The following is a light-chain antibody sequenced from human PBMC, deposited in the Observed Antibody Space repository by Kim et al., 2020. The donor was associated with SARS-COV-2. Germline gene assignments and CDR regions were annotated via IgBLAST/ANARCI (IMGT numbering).Light chain of an antibody. J-gene: IGLJ3*02. CDR3: SSYTRSNTRV. Sequence: GQSITISCNGTSSDFGANNYVSWYQQHPGKAPKLMIYEVSNRPAGVSDRCSGSKSDNTASLTIAGLQAEDEADYYCSSYTRSNTRVFGGGTKVTVL. V-gene: IGLV2-14*03. CDR1: SSDFGANNY. CDR2: EVS.